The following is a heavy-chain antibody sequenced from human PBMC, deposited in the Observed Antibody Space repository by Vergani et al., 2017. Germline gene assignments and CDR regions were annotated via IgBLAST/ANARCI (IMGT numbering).Heavy chain of an antibody. CDR3: AKGHYYDSSGSYFQH. CDR2: ISSDGGST. Sequence: EVQLLESGGDLVQPGGSLRLSCTASGFIFSTYAMSWVRQAPGKGLEWVSTISSDGGSTYYADSVKGRFTISRDNSKNTLSLQMNSLRAEDTAVYYCAKGHYYDSSGSYFQHWGQGTLVTVSS. D-gene: IGHD3-22*01. V-gene: IGHV3-23*01. CDR1: GFIFSTYA. J-gene: IGHJ1*01.